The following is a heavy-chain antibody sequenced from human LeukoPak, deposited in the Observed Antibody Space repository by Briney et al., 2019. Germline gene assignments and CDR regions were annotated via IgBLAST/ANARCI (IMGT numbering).Heavy chain of an antibody. V-gene: IGHV3-69-1*02. CDR3: ARDPHITMIVVVIPDY. CDR1: GFTFSDYY. Sequence: GGSLRLSCAASGFTFSDYYMNWVRQAPGKGLEWVSSISSSSTIYYADSVKGGFTISRDNAKNSLYLQRNSLRAEDTAVYYCARDPHITMIVVVIPDYWGQGTLVTVSS. CDR2: ISSSSTI. D-gene: IGHD3-22*01. J-gene: IGHJ4*02.